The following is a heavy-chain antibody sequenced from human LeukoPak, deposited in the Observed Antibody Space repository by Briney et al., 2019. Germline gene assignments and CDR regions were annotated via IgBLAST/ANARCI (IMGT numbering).Heavy chain of an antibody. J-gene: IGHJ6*03. CDR1: GDSVSSNSAA. V-gene: IGHV6-1*01. CDR3: ARLLTTGRYYYYYMDV. Sequence: SQTLSLTCAISGDSVSSNSAAWNWIRQSPSRGLEWLGRTYYRSKWYNDYTVSVKSRITINPDTSKNQFSLQLNSVTPEDTAVYYCARLLTTGRYYYYYMDVWGKGTTVTVSS. D-gene: IGHD4-11*01. CDR2: TYYRSKWYN.